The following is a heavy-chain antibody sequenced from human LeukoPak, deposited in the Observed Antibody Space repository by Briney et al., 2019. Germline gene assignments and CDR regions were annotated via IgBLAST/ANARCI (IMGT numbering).Heavy chain of an antibody. Sequence: ASVKVSCKASGYTFTSYHMHWVRQAPGQGLEWMGIINPSGGSTSYAQKFQGRVTMTRDTSTSTVYMELSSLRSEDTAVYYCARASMSHAFDIWGQGTMVTVSS. J-gene: IGHJ3*02. CDR3: ARASMSHAFDI. CDR2: INPSGGST. V-gene: IGHV1-46*01. CDR1: GYTFTSYH.